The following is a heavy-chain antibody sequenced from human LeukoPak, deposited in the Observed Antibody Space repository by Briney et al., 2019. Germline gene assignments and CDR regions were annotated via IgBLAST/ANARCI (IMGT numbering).Heavy chain of an antibody. CDR1: GGSISSGDYY. Sequence: SETLSLTCTVSGGSISSGDYYWRWIRQPPGKGLEWIGYIYYSGSTYYNPSLKSRVTISVDTSKNQFSLRLSSVTAADTAVYYCARQYGDHTTYFDYWGQGTLVTVSS. CDR2: IYYSGST. CDR3: ARQYGDHTTYFDY. D-gene: IGHD4-17*01. V-gene: IGHV4-30-4*08. J-gene: IGHJ4*02.